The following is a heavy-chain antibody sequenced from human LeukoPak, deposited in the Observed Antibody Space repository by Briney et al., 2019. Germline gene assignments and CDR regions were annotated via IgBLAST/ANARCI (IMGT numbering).Heavy chain of an antibody. J-gene: IGHJ3*02. CDR3: ARVGSMVRGVRGAFDI. D-gene: IGHD3-10*01. Sequence: SETLSLTCTVSGGSISSSSYYWGWIRQPPGKGLEWIGSIYYSGSTYYNPSLKSRVTISVDTSKNQFSLKLSSVAAADTAVYYCARVGSMVRGVRGAFDIWGQGTMVTVSS. V-gene: IGHV4-39*07. CDR2: IYYSGST. CDR1: GGSISSSSYY.